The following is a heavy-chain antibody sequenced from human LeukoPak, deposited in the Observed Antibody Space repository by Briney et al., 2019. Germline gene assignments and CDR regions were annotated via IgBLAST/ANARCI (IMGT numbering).Heavy chain of an antibody. V-gene: IGHV4-4*02. Sequence: PSETLSLTCAVSGGSISSSNWWSWVRQPPGKGLVWIGEIYHSGSTNYNPSLKSRVTISVDKSKNQFSLKLSSVTAADTAVYYCARLPEFDTAMVLNWFDPWGQGTLVTVSS. CDR1: GGSISSSNW. CDR3: ARLPEFDTAMVLNWFDP. CDR2: IYHSGST. D-gene: IGHD5-18*01. J-gene: IGHJ5*02.